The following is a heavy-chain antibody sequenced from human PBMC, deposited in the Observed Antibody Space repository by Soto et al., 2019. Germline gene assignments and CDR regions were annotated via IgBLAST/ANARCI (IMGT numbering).Heavy chain of an antibody. V-gene: IGHV4-59*01. D-gene: IGHD4-17*01. J-gene: IGHJ3*02. CDR1: GGSISSYY. CDR2: IYYSGST. CDR3: ARSLPATVTSLDAFDI. Sequence: PSETLSLTCTVSGGSISSYYWSWIRQPPGKGLEWIGYIYYSGSTNYNPSLKSRVTISVDTSKNQFSLKLSSVTAADTAVYYCARSLPATVTSLDAFDIRGQGTMVTGSS.